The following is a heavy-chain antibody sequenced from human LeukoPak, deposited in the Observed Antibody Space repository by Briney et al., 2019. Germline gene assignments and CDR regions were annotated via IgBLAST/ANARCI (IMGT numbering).Heavy chain of an antibody. V-gene: IGHV1-8*02. CDR3: AREVDILTVTYAFDI. J-gene: IGHJ3*02. Sequence: GASVKVSCKASGYTFTSYGISWVRQAPGQGLEWMGWMNPNSGNTGYAQKFQGRVTMTRNTSISTAYMELSSLRSEDTAVYYCAREVDILTVTYAFDIWGQGTMVTVSS. D-gene: IGHD3-9*01. CDR1: GYTFTSYG. CDR2: MNPNSGNT.